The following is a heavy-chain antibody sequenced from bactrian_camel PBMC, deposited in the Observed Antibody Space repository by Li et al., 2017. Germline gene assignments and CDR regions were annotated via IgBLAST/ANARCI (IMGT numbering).Heavy chain of an antibody. V-gene: IGHV3S26*01. CDR1: NSLPNNYC. Sequence: HVQLVESGGGLVQTGGSLRLSCLASNSLPNNYCMGWFRQAPGKEHEGVANLDNGDGSTKYADPVKGRFTISKDNAKNTLWLQMNSLKTEDTAVYYCATNRWNLGTSFPHWGQGTQVTVS. CDR2: LDNGDGST. D-gene: IGHD1*01. CDR3: ATNRWNLGTSFPH. J-gene: IGHJ4*01.